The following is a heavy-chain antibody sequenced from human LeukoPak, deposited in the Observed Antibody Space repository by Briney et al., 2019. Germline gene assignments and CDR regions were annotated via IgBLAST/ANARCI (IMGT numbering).Heavy chain of an antibody. CDR3: ARRMIYDY. Sequence: GGSLRLSCAASGFTFSTYAMHWVRQAPGKGLEWVALISDDGNNKFYADSVKGRFTISRDNSKNTLYLQMRSTLYLQMNSLRVEDTAVYYCARRMIYDYWGQGTLVTVSS. J-gene: IGHJ4*02. CDR1: GFTFSTYA. CDR2: ISDDGNNK. V-gene: IGHV3-30-3*01. D-gene: IGHD2-8*01.